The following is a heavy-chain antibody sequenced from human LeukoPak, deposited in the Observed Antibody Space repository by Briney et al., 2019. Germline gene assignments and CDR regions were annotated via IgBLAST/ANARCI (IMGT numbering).Heavy chain of an antibody. CDR1: GYTFTDYY. Sequence: GASVKVSCKASGYTFTDYYMHWVRQAPGQGLEWTGWINPNRGVTKDAQKFQGRVTMTRDTSISTAYMELSGLRSDDTAVYYCARSSSSWDNDYWGQGTLVTVSS. J-gene: IGHJ4*02. D-gene: IGHD6-13*01. CDR2: INPNRGVT. V-gene: IGHV1-2*02. CDR3: ARSSSSWDNDY.